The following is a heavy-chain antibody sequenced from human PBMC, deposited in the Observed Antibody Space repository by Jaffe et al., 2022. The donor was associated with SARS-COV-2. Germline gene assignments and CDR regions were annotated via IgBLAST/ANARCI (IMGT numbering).Heavy chain of an antibody. J-gene: IGHJ5*02. D-gene: IGHD4-17*01. CDR2: INTNTGTP. Sequence: QVQLVQSGSELKKPGASVKVSCRASGYPFTTYAINWVRQAPGQGLEWMGWINTNTGTPTYAQGFTGRFVFFLDSSVSTAYLQISSLKAEDTAIYYCVRGGHHGDYLFAWGQGTLVTVSS. CDR1: GYPFTTYA. CDR3: VRGGHHGDYLFA. V-gene: IGHV7-4-1*02.